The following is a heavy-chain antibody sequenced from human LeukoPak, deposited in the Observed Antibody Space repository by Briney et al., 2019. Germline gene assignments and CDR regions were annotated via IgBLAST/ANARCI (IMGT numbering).Heavy chain of an antibody. CDR1: GGSFSGYY. J-gene: IGHJ6*03. CDR2: INHSGST. D-gene: IGHD2/OR15-2a*01. V-gene: IGHV4-34*01. CDR3: ARRYFYYYYMDV. Sequence: SETLSLTGAVYGGSFSGYYWSWIRQPPGKGLEWIGEINHSGSTNYNPSLNSRVTISVDTSKNQFSLKLSSVTAADTAVYYCARRYFYYYYMDVWGKGTTVTVSS.